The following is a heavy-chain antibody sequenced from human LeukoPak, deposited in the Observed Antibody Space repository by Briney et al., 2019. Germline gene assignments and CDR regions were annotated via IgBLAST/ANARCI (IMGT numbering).Heavy chain of an antibody. CDR3: ARDQNGSGGAFDI. CDR1: GFTFSSYS. D-gene: IGHD3-10*01. Sequence: GGSLRLSCAASGFTFSSYSMNWVRQAPGKGLEWVSVIYSGGSTYYADSVKGRFTISRDNSKNTLYLQMNSLRAEDTAVYYCARDQNGSGGAFDIWGQGTMVTVSS. CDR2: IYSGGST. J-gene: IGHJ3*02. V-gene: IGHV3-66*01.